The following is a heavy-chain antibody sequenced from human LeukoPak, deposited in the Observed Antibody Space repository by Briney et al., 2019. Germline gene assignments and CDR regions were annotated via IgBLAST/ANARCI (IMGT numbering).Heavy chain of an antibody. CDR3: ARLDSSGYYVDY. CDR2: IYYSGTT. Sequence: SQTLSLTCTVSGGSISSGGYYWSWIRQPPGKGLEWIGYIYYSGTTNYNSSLKSRVTISVDTSKNQFSLELSSVTAADTAVYYCARLDSSGYYVDYWGQGTLVTVSS. V-gene: IGHV4-61*08. J-gene: IGHJ4*02. D-gene: IGHD3-22*01. CDR1: GGSISSGGYY.